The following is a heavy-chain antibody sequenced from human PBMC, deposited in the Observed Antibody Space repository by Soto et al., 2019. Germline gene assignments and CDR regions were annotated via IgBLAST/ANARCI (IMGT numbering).Heavy chain of an antibody. CDR1: GGTFSSYA. V-gene: IGHV1-69*13. Sequence: SVKVSCKASGGTFSSYAISWVRQAPGQGLEWMGGIIPIFGTANYAQKFQGRVTITADESTSTAYMELSSLRSEDTAVYYCARGGGVVPTWLDSFDIWGQGTMVTVSS. J-gene: IGHJ3*02. D-gene: IGHD3-16*01. CDR3: ARGGGVVPTWLDSFDI. CDR2: IIPIFGTA.